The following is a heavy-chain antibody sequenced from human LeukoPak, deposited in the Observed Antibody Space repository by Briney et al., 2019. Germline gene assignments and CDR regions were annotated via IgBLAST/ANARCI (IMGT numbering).Heavy chain of an antibody. J-gene: IGHJ5*02. Sequence: GGSLRLSCAASGFSFSSYTMSWVRQAPGKGLEWGSSISSSSSYIYYADSVKGRFTISRDNGKKSVFLQMNSLRAEDTGVYFCARSFCSTTTCFDPWGQGTLVTVSS. CDR1: GFSFSSYT. CDR2: ISSSSSYI. D-gene: IGHD2-2*01. V-gene: IGHV3-21*01. CDR3: ARSFCSTTTCFDP.